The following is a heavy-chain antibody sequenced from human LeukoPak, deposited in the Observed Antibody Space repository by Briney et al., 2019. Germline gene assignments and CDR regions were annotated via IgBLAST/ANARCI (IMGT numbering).Heavy chain of an antibody. J-gene: IGHJ4*02. CDR2: ITASGTAM. CDR3: AKERDYGPADY. CDR1: GFTFSSYS. V-gene: IGHV3-23*01. D-gene: IGHD4/OR15-4a*01. Sequence: PGGSLRLSCAASGFTFSSYSMNWVRQAPGKGLEWVSHITASGTAMFYADSVKGRFTVSRDNSKNTLFLQMNSLRAEDTAIYYCAKERDYGPADYWGQGTLVTVSS.